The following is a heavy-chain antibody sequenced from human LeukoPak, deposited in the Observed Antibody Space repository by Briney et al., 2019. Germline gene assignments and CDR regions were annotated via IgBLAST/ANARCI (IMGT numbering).Heavy chain of an antibody. D-gene: IGHD3-22*01. CDR1: GFTFSNHG. CDR3: AKGLYYYDSSGYPD. Sequence: GGSLRLSCAASGFTFSNHGMHWVRQAPGKGLEWVAFIRYDGSNKYYADSVKGRFTISRDNSKNTLYLQMSSLRAEDTAVYYCAKGLYYYDSSGYPDWGQGTLVTASS. V-gene: IGHV3-30*02. J-gene: IGHJ4*02. CDR2: IRYDGSNK.